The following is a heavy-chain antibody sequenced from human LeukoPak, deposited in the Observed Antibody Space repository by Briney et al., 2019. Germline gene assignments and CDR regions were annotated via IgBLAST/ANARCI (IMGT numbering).Heavy chain of an antibody. J-gene: IGHJ4*02. CDR3: ARGVGMAGTGGSY. CDR1: GYTFTSHG. CDR2: ISAYNGHT. D-gene: IGHD6-19*01. V-gene: IGHV1-18*01. Sequence: ASVKVSCKASGYTFTSHGISWVRQALGQGLEWMGWISAYNGHTKYAQILQGRVTMTTDTSTSTAYMELRSLRADDTAVYYGARGVGMAGTGGSYWGQGTLVTVSS.